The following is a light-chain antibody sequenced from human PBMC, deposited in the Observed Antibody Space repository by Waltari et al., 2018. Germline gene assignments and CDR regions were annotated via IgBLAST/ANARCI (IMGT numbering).Light chain of an antibody. CDR2: AAS. CDR3: QQSYSTPYT. J-gene: IGKJ2*01. Sequence: DIQMTQYPSSLSASVGDRVTITCRPSQSIRSHLNWYQQKPGRAPKLLIYAASSLQSGVPSRFSGSGSGTDFSFTISNLQPDDLAIYYCQQSYSTPYTFGQGTKLEIK. V-gene: IGKV1-39*01. CDR1: QSIRSH.